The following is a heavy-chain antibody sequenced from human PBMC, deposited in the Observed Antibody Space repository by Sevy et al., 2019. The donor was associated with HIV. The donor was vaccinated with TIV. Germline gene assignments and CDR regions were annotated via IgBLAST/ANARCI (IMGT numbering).Heavy chain of an antibody. D-gene: IGHD3-3*01. CDR1: GYSFTSYW. CDR3: ARLLYDFWSGYYSGYYYGMDV. CDR2: INPGDSDT. Sequence: GESLKISCKGSGYSFTSYWIGWVRQMPGKGLEWMGIINPGDSDTRDSPSFQGQVTISADKSISTAYLQWSSLKASDTAMYYCARLLYDFWSGYYSGYYYGMDVWGQGTTVTVSS. J-gene: IGHJ6*02. V-gene: IGHV5-51*01.